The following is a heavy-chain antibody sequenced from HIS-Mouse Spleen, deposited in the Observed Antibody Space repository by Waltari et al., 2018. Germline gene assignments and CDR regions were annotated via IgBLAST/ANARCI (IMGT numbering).Heavy chain of an antibody. CDR2: MNPNSGNT. J-gene: IGHJ4*02. CDR3: ARVYYDFWSGYYY. V-gene: IGHV1-8*01. D-gene: IGHD3-3*01. Sequence: QVQLVQSGAEVKKPGASVKVSCNASGYTFTSFDINCVRQATGQGLEWMGWMNPNSGNTGYAQKFQGRVTMTRNTSISTAYMELSSLRSEETAVYYCARVYYDFWSGYYYWGQGTLVTVSS. CDR1: GYTFTSFD.